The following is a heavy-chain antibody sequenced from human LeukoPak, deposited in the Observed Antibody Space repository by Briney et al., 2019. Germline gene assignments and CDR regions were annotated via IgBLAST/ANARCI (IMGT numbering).Heavy chain of an antibody. CDR2: MYYTGGT. Sequence: SETLSLTCTVSGVSIGMASSYWAWIRQPPGKGLEWIGIMYYTGGTYYNPSLKSRVTISGDTSKNQFSLKLSSVTAADTAVYYCASPGGNRWLQFYHFDYWGQGTLVTVSS. J-gene: IGHJ4*02. V-gene: IGHV4-39*01. D-gene: IGHD5-24*01. CDR1: GVSIGMASSY. CDR3: ASPGGNRWLQFYHFDY.